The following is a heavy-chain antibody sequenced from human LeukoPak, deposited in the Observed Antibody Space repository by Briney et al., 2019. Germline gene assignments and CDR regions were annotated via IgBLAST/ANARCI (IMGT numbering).Heavy chain of an antibody. J-gene: IGHJ3*02. Sequence: PGGSLRLSCAASGFTFSSYSMNWVRQAPGKALEWVSFISSSTSYIFYADSVKGRFTISRDNHKISLSLQIQSLRAEDTAVYYCTRSTNGRFDIWGQGTTVTVSS. D-gene: IGHD2-8*01. CDR1: GFTFSSYS. CDR2: ISSSTSYI. CDR3: TRSTNGRFDI. V-gene: IGHV3-21*01.